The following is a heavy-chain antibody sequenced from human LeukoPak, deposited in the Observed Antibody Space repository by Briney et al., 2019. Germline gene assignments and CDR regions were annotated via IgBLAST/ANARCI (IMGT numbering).Heavy chain of an antibody. CDR1: GFTFSSYA. CDR2: IYSGGST. CDR3: ARDRGIAALDY. D-gene: IGHD6-13*01. Sequence: GGSLRLSCAASGFTFSSYAMSWVRQAPGKGLEWVSVIYSGGSTYYADSVKGRFTISRDNSKNTLYLQMNSLRAEDTAVYYCARDRGIAALDYWGQGTLVTVSS. V-gene: IGHV3-66*01. J-gene: IGHJ4*02.